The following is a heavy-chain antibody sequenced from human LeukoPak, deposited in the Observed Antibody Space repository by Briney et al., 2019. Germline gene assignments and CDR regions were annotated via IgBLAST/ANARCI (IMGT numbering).Heavy chain of an antibody. CDR2: IIPIFGTA. V-gene: IGHV1-69*13. CDR1: GGTFSSYA. CDR3: ARGENTYYDFWSGYFPPAEYFQH. D-gene: IGHD3-3*01. J-gene: IGHJ1*01. Sequence: ASVKVSCKASGGTFSSYAISWVRQAPGQGLEWMGGIIPIFGTANYAQKFQGRVTITADESTSTAYMELSSLRSEDTAVYYYARGENTYYDFWSGYFPPAEYFQHWGQGTLVTVSS.